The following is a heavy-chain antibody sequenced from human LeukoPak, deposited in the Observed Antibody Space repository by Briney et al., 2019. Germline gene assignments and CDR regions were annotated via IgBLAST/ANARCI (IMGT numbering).Heavy chain of an antibody. V-gene: IGHV3-23*01. CDR1: GFTFSSYA. J-gene: IGHJ6*02. Sequence: GGSLRLSCAASGFTFSSYAMSWVRHAPGKGLECVSAISGSGGSTYYADSVKGRFTISRDNSKNTLYLQMNSLRAEDTAVYYCAKDQGVEMATIFYYYYGMDVWGQGATVTVSS. D-gene: IGHD5-24*01. CDR2: ISGSGGST. CDR3: AKDQGVEMATIFYYYYGMDV.